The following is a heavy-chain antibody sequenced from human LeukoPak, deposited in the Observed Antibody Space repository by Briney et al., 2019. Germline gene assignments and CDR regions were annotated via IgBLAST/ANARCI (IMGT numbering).Heavy chain of an antibody. CDR2: INHSGST. D-gene: IGHD3-22*01. CDR3: ARGFRYDSSGYFLGDWFDP. Sequence: PSETLSLTCAVSGGSFSGYYWSWIRQPPGKGLEWIGEINHSGSTNYNPSLKSRVTISVDTSKNQFSLKLSSVTAADTAVYYWARGFRYDSSGYFLGDWFDPWGQGTLVTVSS. CDR1: GGSFSGYY. V-gene: IGHV4-34*01. J-gene: IGHJ5*02.